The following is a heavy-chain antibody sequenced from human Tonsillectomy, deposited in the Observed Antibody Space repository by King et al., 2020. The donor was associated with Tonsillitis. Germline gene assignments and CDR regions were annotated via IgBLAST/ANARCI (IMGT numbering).Heavy chain of an antibody. CDR2: IKQDGSEK. V-gene: IGHV3-7*04. J-gene: IGHJ4*02. CDR3: ARVWELPPVYYFDY. CDR1: GFTFSSYG. Sequence: VQLVESGGGLVQPGGSLRLSFAASGFTFSSYGMSWVRQAPGKGLEWVANIKQDGSEKYYVAFVKGLFTISRDNAKNPLYLQINSLRAEDTAVYYCARVWELPPVYYFDYWGQGTLVTVSS. D-gene: IGHD1-26*01.